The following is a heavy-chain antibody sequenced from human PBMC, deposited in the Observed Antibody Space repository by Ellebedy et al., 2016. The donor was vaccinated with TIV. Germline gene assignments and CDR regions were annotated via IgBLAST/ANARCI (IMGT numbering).Heavy chain of an antibody. CDR1: GFTFSTYW. J-gene: IGHJ4*02. V-gene: IGHV3-7*03. D-gene: IGHD6-13*01. CDR3: VRVKPAAAVFDY. Sequence: GESLKISCAASGFTFSTYWMSWVRQAPGKGLEWVAKIKQDGSEKHYVDSVKGRFTIFRDNAKSSLYLQMNSLRAEDTAVYYCVRVKPAAAVFDYWGQGTVLTVSS. CDR2: IKQDGSEK.